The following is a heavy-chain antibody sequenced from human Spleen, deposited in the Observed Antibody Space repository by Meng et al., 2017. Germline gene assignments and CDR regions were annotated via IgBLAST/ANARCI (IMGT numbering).Heavy chain of an antibody. CDR2: INPSDGST. Sequence: ASVKVSCKASGYTFTSYYIQWVRQAPGQGLEWVGIINPSDGSTSYAQKFQGRVTVTRDKSTSTVYMELSGLRSEDTAVYYCARLHCSGGRCYSKPYNFDYWGQGTLVTVSS. CDR1: GYTFTSYY. D-gene: IGHD2-15*01. J-gene: IGHJ4*02. CDR3: ARLHCSGGRCYSKPYNFDY. V-gene: IGHV1-46*01.